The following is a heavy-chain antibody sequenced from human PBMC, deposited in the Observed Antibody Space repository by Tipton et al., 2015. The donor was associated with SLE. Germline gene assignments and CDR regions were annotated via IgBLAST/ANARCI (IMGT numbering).Heavy chain of an antibody. Sequence: TLSLTCTVSGGSLSSSSYYWGWIRQPPGKGLEWIGSIYYSGSTYYNPSLKSRVTISVDTSKNQFSLKLSSVTAADTAVYYCARATGAFDIWGQGTMVTVSS. CDR2: IYYSGST. CDR1: GGSLSSSSYY. CDR3: ARATGAFDI. V-gene: IGHV4-39*07. J-gene: IGHJ3*02.